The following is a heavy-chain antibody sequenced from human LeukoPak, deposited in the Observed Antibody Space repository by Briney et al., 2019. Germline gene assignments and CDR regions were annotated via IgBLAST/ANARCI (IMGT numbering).Heavy chain of an antibody. V-gene: IGHV3-30*18. CDR1: GFTFSSYG. CDR2: ISYDGSNK. CDR3: AKVETEWGNLVGATSAFDI. J-gene: IGHJ3*02. D-gene: IGHD1-26*01. Sequence: GGSLRLSCAASGFTFSSYGMHWVRQAPGKGLEWVAVISYDGSNKYYADSVKGRFTISRDNSKNTLYLQMNSLRAEDTAVYYCAKVETEWGNLVGATSAFDIWGQGTMVTVSS.